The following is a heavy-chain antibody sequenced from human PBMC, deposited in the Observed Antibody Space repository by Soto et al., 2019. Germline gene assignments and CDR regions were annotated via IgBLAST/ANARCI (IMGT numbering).Heavy chain of an antibody. Sequence: ASVKVSCKASGYTFTSYYMHWVRQAPGQGLEWMGIINPSGGSTSYAQKFQGRVTMTRDTSTSTVYMELSSLRSEDTAVYYCASLGRYCSSTSCPDYWGQGTLVTVYS. V-gene: IGHV1-46*01. D-gene: IGHD2-2*01. J-gene: IGHJ4*02. CDR1: GYTFTSYY. CDR3: ASLGRYCSSTSCPDY. CDR2: INPSGGST.